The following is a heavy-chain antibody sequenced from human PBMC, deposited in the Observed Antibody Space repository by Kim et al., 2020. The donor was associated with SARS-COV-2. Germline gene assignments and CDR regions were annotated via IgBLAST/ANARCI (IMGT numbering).Heavy chain of an antibody. V-gene: IGHV4-59*13. CDR1: GGSISSYY. J-gene: IGHJ4*02. Sequence: SETLSLTCTVSGGSISSYYWSWIRRPPGKGLEWIGYIYYSGSTNYNPSLKSRVTISVDTSKNQFSLKLSSVTAADTAVYYCASGRVVPAAMYYFDYWGQGTLVTVSS. CDR2: IYYSGST. CDR3: ASGRVVPAAMYYFDY. D-gene: IGHD2-2*01.